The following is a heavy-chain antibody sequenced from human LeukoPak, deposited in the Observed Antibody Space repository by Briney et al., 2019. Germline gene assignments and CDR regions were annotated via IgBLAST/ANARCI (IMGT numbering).Heavy chain of an antibody. CDR3: ARATIDYYDSSGYYFDAFDT. J-gene: IGHJ3*02. CDR1: GFTFSSYA. Sequence: PGGSLRLSCAASGFTFSSYAMSWVRQAPGKGLEWVSAISGSGGSTYYADSVKGRFTISRDKSKNTLYLQMNSLRAEDTAVYYCARATIDYYDSSGYYFDAFDTWGQGTMVTVSS. D-gene: IGHD3-22*01. V-gene: IGHV3-23*01. CDR2: ISGSGGST.